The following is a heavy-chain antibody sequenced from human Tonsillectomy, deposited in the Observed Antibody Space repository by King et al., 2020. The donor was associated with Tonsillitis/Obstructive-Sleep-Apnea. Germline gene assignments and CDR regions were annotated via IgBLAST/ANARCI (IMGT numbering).Heavy chain of an antibody. D-gene: IGHD4-11*01. CDR3: ARSRGTVTTFYYYYMDV. Sequence: VQLVESGGGVVQPGRSLRLSCAASGFTFSSYGMHCVRQAPGKGLEWVAVLWYDGSNQYYADSVKGRFTISRDNSKNTRYLQMNSLRAEDTAVYYCARSRGTVTTFYYYYMDVWGKGTTVTVSS. CDR2: LWYDGSNQ. CDR1: GFTFSSYG. J-gene: IGHJ6*03. V-gene: IGHV3-33*01.